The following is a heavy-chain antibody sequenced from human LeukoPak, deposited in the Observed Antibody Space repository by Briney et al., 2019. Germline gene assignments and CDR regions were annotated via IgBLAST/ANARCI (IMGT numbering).Heavy chain of an antibody. J-gene: IGHJ1*01. CDR3: ARDRGASEIFQH. CDR2: ISYDGSNK. V-gene: IGHV3-30-3*01. D-gene: IGHD5-24*01. Sequence: GGSLRLSCAASGFTFSSYAMHWVRQAPGKELEWVAVISYDGSNKYYADSVKGRFTISRDNSKNTLYLQMNSLRAEDTAVYYCARDRGASEIFQHWGQGTLVTVSS. CDR1: GFTFSSYA.